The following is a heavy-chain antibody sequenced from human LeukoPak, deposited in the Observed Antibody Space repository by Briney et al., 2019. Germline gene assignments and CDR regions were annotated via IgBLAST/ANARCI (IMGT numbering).Heavy chain of an antibody. V-gene: IGHV3-23*01. CDR2: ISSSGGIT. J-gene: IGHJ5*02. Sequence: QSGGSLRLSCAASGFTFSNYGVTWIRQAPGKGLEWVSAISSSGGITYYADSVKGRFTISRDNSKNTLYLEMNSLRGEDTAVYYCARILDHYDFPNNWFDPWGQGTLVTVSS. CDR1: GFTFSNYG. D-gene: IGHD3/OR15-3a*01. CDR3: ARILDHYDFPNNWFDP.